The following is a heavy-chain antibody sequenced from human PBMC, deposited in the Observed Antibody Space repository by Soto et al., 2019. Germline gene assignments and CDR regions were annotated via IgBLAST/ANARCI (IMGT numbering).Heavy chain of an antibody. J-gene: IGHJ6*02. Sequence: GGSLRLSCAASGFTFSSYGMHWVRQAPGKGLEWVAVIWYDGSNKYYADSVKGRFTISRDNSKNTLYLQMNSLRAEDTAVYYCARDFFEWLPDYYYYYGMDVWGQGTTVTVSS. CDR1: GFTFSSYG. D-gene: IGHD3-3*01. V-gene: IGHV3-33*01. CDR2: IWYDGSNK. CDR3: ARDFFEWLPDYYYYYGMDV.